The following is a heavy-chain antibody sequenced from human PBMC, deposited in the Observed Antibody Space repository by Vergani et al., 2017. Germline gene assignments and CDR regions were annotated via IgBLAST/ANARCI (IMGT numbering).Heavy chain of an antibody. CDR3: TKAGQYDSDNFHDS. CDR1: GFTFRIYG. CDR2: IRYDGTKR. V-gene: IGHV3-30*02. J-gene: IGHJ1*01. D-gene: IGHD3-22*01. Sequence: QVPLVESGGGVVKPGGSLRLSCIASGFTFRIYGMHWVRQAPGKGLEWVAFIRYDGTKRFYGDSVKGRFTISRDNSQTTVFLQMNSLRADDSAVYYCTKAGQYDSDNFHDSWGQGALVTVAS.